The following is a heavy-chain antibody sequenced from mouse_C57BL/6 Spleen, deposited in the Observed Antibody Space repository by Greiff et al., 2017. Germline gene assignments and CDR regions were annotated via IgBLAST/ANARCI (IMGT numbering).Heavy chain of an antibody. CDR3: TRWDGNWFAY. Sequence: QVQLKQSGAELVRPGASVTLSCKASGYTFTDYEMHWVKQTPVHGLEWIGAIDPETGGTAYNQKFKGKAILTADKSSSTAYMELRSLTSEDSAVYYCTRWDGNWFAYWGQGTLVTVSA. CDR1: GYTFTDYE. CDR2: IDPETGGT. D-gene: IGHD1-1*01. V-gene: IGHV1-15*01. J-gene: IGHJ3*01.